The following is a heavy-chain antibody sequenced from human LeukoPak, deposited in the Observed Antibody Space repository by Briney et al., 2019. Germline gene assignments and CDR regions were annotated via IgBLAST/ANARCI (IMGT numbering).Heavy chain of an antibody. D-gene: IGHD2-15*01. CDR3: ARLDCDADSCYNY. CDR1: GNSISTDY. Sequence: PSETLSLTCIVSGNSISTDYWSWVRQSPTKGLEWIAYINYRGNTEYNPSLKSRVTVTVDTSQNHVSLNMRSVTAADTAVYYCARLDCDADSCYNYWGLGTLVTVSP. V-gene: IGHV4-59*08. J-gene: IGHJ4*02. CDR2: INYRGNT.